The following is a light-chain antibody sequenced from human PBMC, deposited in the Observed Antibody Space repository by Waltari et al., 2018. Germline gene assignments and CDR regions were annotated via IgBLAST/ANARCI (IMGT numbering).Light chain of an antibody. CDR1: QSVASY. Sequence: EVVLTQSPVTLSLSPGERATLSCRASQSVASYLAWFQQKPGQAPRLLISDASNRATAIPARFSGSGSGTDFTLTISSLEPEDFAVYYCQQRINWPPTFGGGTRVEI. V-gene: IGKV3-11*01. CDR3: QQRINWPPT. CDR2: DAS. J-gene: IGKJ4*01.